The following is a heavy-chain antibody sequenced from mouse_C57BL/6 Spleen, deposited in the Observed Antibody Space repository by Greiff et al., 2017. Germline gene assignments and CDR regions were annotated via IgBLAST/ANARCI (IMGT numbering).Heavy chain of an antibody. J-gene: IGHJ4*01. V-gene: IGHV5-4*01. CDR2: ISDGGSYT. CDR3: ARDDGYYPYAMDY. Sequence: VQLKQSGGGLVKPGGSLKLSCAASGFTFSSYAMSWVRQTPEKRLEWVATISDGGSYTYYPDNVKGRITISRDNAKNNLYLQMSHLKSEDTAMYYCARDDGYYPYAMDYWGQGTSVTVSS. CDR1: GFTFSSYA. D-gene: IGHD2-3*01.